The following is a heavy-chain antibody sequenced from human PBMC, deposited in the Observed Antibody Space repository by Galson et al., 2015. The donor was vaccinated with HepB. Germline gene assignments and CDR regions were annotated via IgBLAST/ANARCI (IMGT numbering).Heavy chain of an antibody. D-gene: IGHD3-22*01. CDR1: GGSIGSSSYY. V-gene: IGHV4-39*07. J-gene: IGHJ4*02. Sequence: ETLSLTCTVSGGSIGSSSYYWGWIRQPPGKGLEWIGEINHSGSTNYNPSLKSRVTISVDTSKNQFSLKLSSVTAAGTAVYYCARVGRGYGHLFDYWGQGTLVTVSS. CDR2: INHSGST. CDR3: ARVGRGYGHLFDY.